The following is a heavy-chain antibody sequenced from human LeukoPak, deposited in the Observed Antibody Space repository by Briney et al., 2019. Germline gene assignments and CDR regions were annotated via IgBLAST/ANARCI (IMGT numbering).Heavy chain of an antibody. D-gene: IGHD1-26*01. J-gene: IGHJ4*02. CDR1: GFTFTSYS. Sequence: GGSLRLSCAASGFTFTSYSMNWVRQAPGKGLEWVSTISGGGGSTYYADSVKGRFTISRDNSKNTLYLQVNSLRAEDTAVYYCTKGGKWDVTPFDYWGQGTLVTVSS. CDR3: TKGGKWDVTPFDY. V-gene: IGHV3-23*01. CDR2: ISGGGGST.